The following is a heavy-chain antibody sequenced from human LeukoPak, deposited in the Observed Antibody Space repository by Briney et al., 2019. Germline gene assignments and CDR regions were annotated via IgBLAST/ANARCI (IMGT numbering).Heavy chain of an antibody. CDR2: INPSGGST. CDR3: ARGEDIVVVVAAKFDP. CDR1: GYTFTSYY. J-gene: IGHJ5*02. V-gene: IGHV1-46*01. Sequence: ASVKVSCKASGYTFTSYYMHWVRQAPGQGLEWMGIINPSGGSTSYAQKFQGRVTMTRDTSTSTVYMELSSLRSEDTAVYYCARGEDIVVVVAAKFDPWGQGTLVTVSS. D-gene: IGHD2-15*01.